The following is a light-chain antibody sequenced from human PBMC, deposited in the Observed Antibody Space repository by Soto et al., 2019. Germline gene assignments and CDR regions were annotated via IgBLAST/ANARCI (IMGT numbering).Light chain of an antibody. V-gene: IGKV1-5*01. Sequence: DIQMTQSPSTLSGSVGDRVTITCRASQTISSWLAWYQQKPGKAPKLLIDDASSLESGVPSRFSGSRSGTEFTLTISSLQPDDFATYYCQHYSTYSVTFGQGTKVDI. CDR3: QHYSTYSVT. J-gene: IGKJ1*01. CDR2: DAS. CDR1: QTISSW.